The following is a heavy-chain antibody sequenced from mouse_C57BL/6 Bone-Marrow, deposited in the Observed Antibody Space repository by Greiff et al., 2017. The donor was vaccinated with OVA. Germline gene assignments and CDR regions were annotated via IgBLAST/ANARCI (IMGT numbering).Heavy chain of an antibody. V-gene: IGHV1-64*01. Sequence: VQLQQPGAELVKPGASVKLSCKASGYTFTSYWMHWVKQRPGQGLEWIGMIHPNSGSTNYNEKFKSKATLTVDQSSSTAYMQLSSLTSEDSAVYYCARGEGRYAPDYWGQGTTLTVSS. CDR3: ARGEGRYAPDY. CDR2: IHPNSGST. CDR1: GYTFTSYW. D-gene: IGHD1-1*02. J-gene: IGHJ2*01.